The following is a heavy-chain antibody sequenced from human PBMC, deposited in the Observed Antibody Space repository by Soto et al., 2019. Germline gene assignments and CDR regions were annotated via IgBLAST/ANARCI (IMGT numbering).Heavy chain of an antibody. CDR2: IYHSGST. CDR3: ARVRSGWGIDY. D-gene: IGHD6-19*01. CDR1: GGSISSYY. J-gene: IGHJ4*02. Sequence: PSETLSLTCTVSGGSISSYYWSWIRQPPGKGLEWIGYIYHSGSTYYNPSLKSRVTISVDRSKNQFSLKLSSVTAADTAVYYCARVRSGWGIDYWGQGTLVTVSS. V-gene: IGHV4-59*12.